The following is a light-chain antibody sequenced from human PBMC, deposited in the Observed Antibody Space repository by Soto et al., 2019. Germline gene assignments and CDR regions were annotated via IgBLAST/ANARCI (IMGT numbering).Light chain of an antibody. CDR3: QQYNNWPPLT. CDR2: GAS. J-gene: IGKJ4*01. V-gene: IGKV3-15*01. Sequence: EIVMTQSPATLSVSPGERATLSCRASQSVSSNLAWYQQKPGQAPMLLIYGASTRATGISARFSGSGSGTEFTLTISSLQSEDFAVYYCQQYNNWPPLTFGGGTKVEIK. CDR1: QSVSSN.